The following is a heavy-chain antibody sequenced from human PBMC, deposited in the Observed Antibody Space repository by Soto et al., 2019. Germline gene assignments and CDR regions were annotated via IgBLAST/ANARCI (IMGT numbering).Heavy chain of an antibody. CDR3: ARARGPQHQMVNIAAAGVDYYYYYGMDV. D-gene: IGHD6-13*01. CDR2: ISAYSGST. CDR1: GYTFTSYG. J-gene: IGHJ6*02. V-gene: IGHV1-18*01. Sequence: ASVKVSCKASGYTFTSYGISWVRQAPGQGLEWMGWISAYSGSTNYNPSLKSRVTISVDTSKNQFSLKLSSVTAADTAVYYCARARGPQHQMVNIAAAGVDYYYYYGMDVWGQGTTVTVSS.